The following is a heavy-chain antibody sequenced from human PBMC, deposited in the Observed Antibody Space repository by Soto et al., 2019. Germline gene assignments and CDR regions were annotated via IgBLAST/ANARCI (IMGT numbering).Heavy chain of an antibody. CDR2: IYYSGST. CDR1: GGSISSYY. J-gene: IGHJ4*02. CDR3: ARGNFGADTEIGIDY. V-gene: IGHV4-59*01. D-gene: IGHD3-16*01. Sequence: QVQLQESGPGLVKPSETLSLTCTVSGGSISSYYWSWIRQPPGKGLEWIGYIYYSGSTNYNPSLTSRVTISVDTSKNQFSLRLSSVTAADTAVYYCARGNFGADTEIGIDYWGQGTLVTVSS.